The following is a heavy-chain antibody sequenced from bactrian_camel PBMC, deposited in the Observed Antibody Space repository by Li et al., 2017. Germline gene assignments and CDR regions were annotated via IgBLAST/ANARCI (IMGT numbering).Heavy chain of an antibody. CDR2: VATDTDIT. V-gene: IGHV3S40*01. CDR3: ALEWSGNSCEKVDYTY. CDR1: GYTYPRGC. Sequence: DVQLVESGGGSVQAGGSLRLSCAFSGYTYPRGCLGWFRQAPEKEREGVIVVATDTDITDYAHSVRGRFTIIRDLTPNTIYLQLNSLKPEDTAMYYCALEWSGNSCEKVDYTYWGQGTQVTVS. J-gene: IGHJ4*01. D-gene: IGHD2*01.